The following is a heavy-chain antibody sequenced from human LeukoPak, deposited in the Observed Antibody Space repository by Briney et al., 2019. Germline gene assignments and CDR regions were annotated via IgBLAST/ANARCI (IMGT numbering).Heavy chain of an antibody. V-gene: IGHV3-30*04. CDR2: ISYDGSNK. Sequence: GGSLRLSCAASGFTFSSYAMHWVRQAPGKGLEWVAVISYDGSNKYYADSVKGRFTISRDNSKNTLYLQMNSLRAEDTAVYYCARAAQLRYFDWLFSPEDYWGQGTLVTVSS. D-gene: IGHD3-9*01. J-gene: IGHJ4*02. CDR1: GFTFSSYA. CDR3: ARAAQLRYFDWLFSPEDY.